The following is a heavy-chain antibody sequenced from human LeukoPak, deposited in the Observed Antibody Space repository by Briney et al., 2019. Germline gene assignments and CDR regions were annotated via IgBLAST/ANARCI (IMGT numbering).Heavy chain of an antibody. V-gene: IGHV1-69*05. CDR2: IIPIFGTA. Sequence: ASVKVSCKASGGTFSSYAISWVRQAPGQGLEWMGGIIPIFGTANYAQKFQGRVTITTDESTSTAYMELSSLRSEDTAAYYCARVRVRGSLHLNWFDPWGQGTLVTVSS. CDR3: ARVRVRGSLHLNWFDP. CDR1: GGTFSSYA. D-gene: IGHD3-16*01. J-gene: IGHJ5*02.